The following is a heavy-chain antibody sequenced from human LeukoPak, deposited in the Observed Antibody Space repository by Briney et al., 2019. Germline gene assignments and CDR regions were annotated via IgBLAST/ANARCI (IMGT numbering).Heavy chain of an antibody. CDR3: ARDIGVAADH. J-gene: IGHJ4*02. CDR1: GFTFSSYN. D-gene: IGHD6-19*01. V-gene: IGHV3-21*01. CDR2: ISSSTIYI. Sequence: PGGSLRLSCAASGFTFSSYNMDWVRQAPGKGVEWVSSISSSTIYIYYADSVRGRFTISRDNAQNSLYLQMNSLTAEDTAVYYCARDIGVAADHWGQGTLVTVSS.